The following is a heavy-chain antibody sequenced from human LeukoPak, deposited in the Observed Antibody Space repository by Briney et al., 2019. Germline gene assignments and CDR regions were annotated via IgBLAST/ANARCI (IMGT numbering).Heavy chain of an antibody. Sequence: SVKVSCKASGGTFSSYAISWVRQAPGQGLEWMGGIIPIFGTANYAQKFQGRVTITADESTSTAYMELSGLRSEDTAVYYCARNVGYDNAFDIWGQGTMVTVSS. CDR1: GGTFSSYA. CDR3: ARNVGYDNAFDI. D-gene: IGHD5-12*01. V-gene: IGHV1-69*13. J-gene: IGHJ3*02. CDR2: IIPIFGTA.